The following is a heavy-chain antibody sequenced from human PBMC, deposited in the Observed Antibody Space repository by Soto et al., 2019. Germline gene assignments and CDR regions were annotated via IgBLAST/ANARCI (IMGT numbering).Heavy chain of an antibody. CDR2: ISSSGSTI. CDR1: GFTFSSYE. D-gene: IGHD6-13*01. V-gene: IGHV3-48*03. Sequence: PGGSLRLSCAASGFTFSSYEMNWVRQAPGKGLEWVSYISSSGSTIYYADSVKGRFTISRDNAKNSLYLQMNSLRAEDTAVYYCARKEVGIAAANYWGQGTLVTVSS. J-gene: IGHJ4*02. CDR3: ARKEVGIAAANY.